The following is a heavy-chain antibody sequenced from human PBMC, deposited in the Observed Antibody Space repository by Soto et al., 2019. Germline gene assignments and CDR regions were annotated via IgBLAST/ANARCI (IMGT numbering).Heavy chain of an antibody. CDR1: GYTFTSHA. Sequence: QVQLVQSGAEEKKPGASVKVSCKASGYTFTSHAMHWVRQAPGQRLEWMGWINAGNGNTKYSQKFQGRVTITTDTTATTADMELSSGRSEDSAVYYCARDGIAAAGTSLFDPWGQGTLVTVSS. J-gene: IGHJ5*02. CDR2: INAGNGNT. CDR3: ARDGIAAAGTSLFDP. D-gene: IGHD6-13*01. V-gene: IGHV1-3*05.